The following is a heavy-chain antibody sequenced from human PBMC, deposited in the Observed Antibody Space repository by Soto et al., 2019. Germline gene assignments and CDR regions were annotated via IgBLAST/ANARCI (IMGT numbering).Heavy chain of an antibody. CDR3: ARQQDIVLVPAGTAVYYYGMDV. V-gene: IGHV1-69*13. D-gene: IGHD2-2*01. CDR2: IIPIFGTA. J-gene: IGHJ6*02. Sequence: SVKVSCKASGGTFSSYAISWVRQAPGQGLEWMGGIIPIFGTANYAQKFQGRVTITADESTSTAYMELSSLRSEDTAVYYCARQQDIVLVPAGTAVYYYGMDVWGQGTTVTVSS. CDR1: GGTFSSYA.